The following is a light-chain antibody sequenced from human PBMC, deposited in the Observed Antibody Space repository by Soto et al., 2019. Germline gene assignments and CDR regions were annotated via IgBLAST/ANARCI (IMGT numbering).Light chain of an antibody. CDR2: GVS. CDR3: QQSNNWPPLT. V-gene: IGKV3-15*01. Sequence: EIVMTQSPANLSVSSGETATLSRRASQSVAGNLAWYQQKPGQPPRLLIYGVSTRATGVPARFSGSGSETDFSLTISSLQIEDFALYYCQQSNNWPPLTFGGGTKVEIK. J-gene: IGKJ4*01. CDR1: QSVAGN.